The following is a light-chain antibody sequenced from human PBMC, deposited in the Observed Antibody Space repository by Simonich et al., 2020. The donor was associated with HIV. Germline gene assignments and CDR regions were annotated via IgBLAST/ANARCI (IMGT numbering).Light chain of an antibody. V-gene: IGLV2-14*02. J-gene: IGLJ3*02. CDR2: EGS. Sequence: QSALTQPASVSGSPGQSITISCTGTSSDVGSYNLVSWYQQHPGKAPKLMIYEGSKRPSGGSNRFSGSKSGNTASLTISGLQAEDEADYYCNSYTSSSPWVFGGGTKLTVL. CDR1: SSDVGSYNL. CDR3: NSYTSSSPWV.